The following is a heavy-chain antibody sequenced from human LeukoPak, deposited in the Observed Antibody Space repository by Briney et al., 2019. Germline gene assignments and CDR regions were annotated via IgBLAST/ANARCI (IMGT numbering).Heavy chain of an antibody. J-gene: IGHJ4*02. Sequence: PGGSLRLSCAGSGFTLRNYFMSWVRQAPGKGLEWVANIKQDGSVRNYVDSVKARFTISRDNAQNSLYLQMNTLRAEDTAVYYCARGGGLYSSGYYSGYYFDYWGQGTLVTVSS. CDR3: ARGGGLYSSGYYSGYYFDY. V-gene: IGHV3-7*01. D-gene: IGHD3-22*01. CDR2: IKQDGSVR. CDR1: GFTLRNYF.